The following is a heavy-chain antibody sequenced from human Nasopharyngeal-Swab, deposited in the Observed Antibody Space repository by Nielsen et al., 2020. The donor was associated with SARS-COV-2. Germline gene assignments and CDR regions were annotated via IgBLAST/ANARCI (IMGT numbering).Heavy chain of an antibody. CDR3: ARAAYGGNNALDQ. CDR2: MFYSGIT. D-gene: IGHD4-23*01. V-gene: IGHV4-59*01. Sequence: SETLSLTCAVSGGSISGYYWSWIRQPPGTGLEWMWYMFYSGITNYNPSLKSRVTMSVDTSKNQFSLNLRYVTAADTAVYYCARAAYGGNNALDQWGQGTLVTVSS. CDR1: GGSISGYY. J-gene: IGHJ4*02.